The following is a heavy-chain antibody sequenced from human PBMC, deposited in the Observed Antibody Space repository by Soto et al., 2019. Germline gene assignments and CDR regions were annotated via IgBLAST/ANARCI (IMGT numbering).Heavy chain of an antibody. CDR1: GGSFTGYY. J-gene: IGHJ4*02. CDR3: ARGQEGVVATH. D-gene: IGHD2-15*01. V-gene: IGHV4-34*01. Sequence: QVQLQQWGAGLLKPSETLSLTCAVNGGSFTGYYWSWVRQPPGKGLEWIGEIKDGGSTNYSPSLRSRVTISADTSKKQFSLKVTSVTAADTAVYYCARGQEGVVATHWYQGTLVTVSS. CDR2: IKDGGST.